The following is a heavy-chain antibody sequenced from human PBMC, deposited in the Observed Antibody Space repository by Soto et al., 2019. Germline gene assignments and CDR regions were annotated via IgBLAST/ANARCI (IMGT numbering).Heavy chain of an antibody. J-gene: IGHJ3*02. Sequence: QVQLQESGPGLVKPSETLSLTCTVSGGSVSSSYWTWIRQPPGKGLEWIGYLYKSGSTNYNPSLKGRVTISVGTSKNQFSLRLSSVTAADTAVYYCAKKYCTSTSCNDAFDIWGQGTMVTVSS. CDR3: AKKYCTSTSCNDAFDI. V-gene: IGHV4-59*02. D-gene: IGHD2-2*01. CDR2: LYKSGST. CDR1: GGSVSSSY.